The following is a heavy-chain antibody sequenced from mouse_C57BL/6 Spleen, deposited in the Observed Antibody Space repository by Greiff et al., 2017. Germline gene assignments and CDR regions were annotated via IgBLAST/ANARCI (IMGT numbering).Heavy chain of an antibody. Sequence: QVTLKVSGPGLLQSSQTLSLTCSFSGFSLSTSGMGVSWIRQPSGKGLEWLAHSYWDDDKRYNPSLKSRLTISKDTSRNQVFLRITSVDTADTATYYCARRDYYGSSYDWYFDVWGTGTTVTVSS. J-gene: IGHJ1*03. V-gene: IGHV8-12*01. CDR3: ARRDYYGSSYDWYFDV. CDR1: GFSLSTSGMG. CDR2: SYWDDDK. D-gene: IGHD1-1*01.